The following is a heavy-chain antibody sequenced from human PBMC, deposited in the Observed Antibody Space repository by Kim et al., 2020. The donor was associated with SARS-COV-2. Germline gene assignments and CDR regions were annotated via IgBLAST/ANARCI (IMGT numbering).Heavy chain of an antibody. CDR1: GGSISSYY. Sequence: SETLSLTCTVSGGSISSYYWSWIRQPPGKGLEWIGYIYYSGSTNYNPSLKSRVTISVDTSKNQFSLKLSSVTAADTAVYYCARDLAVRGVDYWGQGTLVTVSS. J-gene: IGHJ4*02. CDR2: IYYSGST. CDR3: ARDLAVRGVDY. V-gene: IGHV4-59*13. D-gene: IGHD3-10*01.